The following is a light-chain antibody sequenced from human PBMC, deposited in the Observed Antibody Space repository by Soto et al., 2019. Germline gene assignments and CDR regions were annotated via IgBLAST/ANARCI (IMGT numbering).Light chain of an antibody. J-gene: IGKJ5*01. CDR1: ERIYSAY. V-gene: IGKV3-15*01. CDR3: QQYNNWPRIT. Sequence: EIVLTQSPGTLSLSPGERATLSCRASERIYSAYLGWYQQKPGQAPRLLIYGASTRATGIPARFSGSGSGTEFTLTISSLQSEDFAVYYCQQYNNWPRITFGQGTRLEIK. CDR2: GAS.